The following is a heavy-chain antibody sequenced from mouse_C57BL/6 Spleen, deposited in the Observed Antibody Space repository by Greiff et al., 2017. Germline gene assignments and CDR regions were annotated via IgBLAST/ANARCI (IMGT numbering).Heavy chain of an antibody. V-gene: IGHV1-62-2*01. CDR3: ARHGDRDGYYWDFDD. CDR2: FYPGSGSI. Sequence: QVQLQQSGAELVKPGASVKLSCTASGYTFTEYTIHWVKQRPGQGLEWMGWFYPGSGSIKYNEKFKGKATLTADKSSSTVYMELSRLTSEDSAVYMGARHGDRDGYYWDFDDWGTGTTVTVSS. J-gene: IGHJ1*03. CDR1: GYTFTEYT. D-gene: IGHD2-3*01.